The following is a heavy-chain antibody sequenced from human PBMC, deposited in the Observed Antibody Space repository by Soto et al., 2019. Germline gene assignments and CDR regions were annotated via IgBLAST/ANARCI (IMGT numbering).Heavy chain of an antibody. CDR3: ARDQGPAARPDY. CDR1: GFTFSDYY. D-gene: IGHD2-2*01. CDR2: ISSSSSYT. V-gene: IGHV3-11*05. J-gene: IGHJ4*02. Sequence: QVQLVESGGGLVKPGGSLRLSCAASGFTFSDYYMSWIRQAPGKGLEWVSYISSSSSYTNYADSVKGRFTISRDNAKNSLYLQMNSLRAEDTAVYYCARDQGPAARPDYWGQGTLVTVSS.